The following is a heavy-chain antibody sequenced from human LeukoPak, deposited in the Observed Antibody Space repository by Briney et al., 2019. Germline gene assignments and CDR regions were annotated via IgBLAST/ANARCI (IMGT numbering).Heavy chain of an antibody. J-gene: IGHJ4*02. Sequence: ASVKVSCKASGGTFSSYAISWLRQAPGQGLEGMGWMSPNSGDTGYAQKFQGRVSMTRDIFKSTAYMELSSLRSEDTAIYYCASNPPNTGDFYYWGLGTLVTVSS. V-gene: IGHV1-8*02. CDR2: MSPNSGDT. CDR3: ASNPPNTGDFYY. CDR1: GGTFSSYA. D-gene: IGHD1-1*01.